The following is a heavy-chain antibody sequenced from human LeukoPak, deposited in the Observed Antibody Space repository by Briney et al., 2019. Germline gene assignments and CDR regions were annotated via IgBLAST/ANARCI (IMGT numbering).Heavy chain of an antibody. CDR2: IKQDGSEK. J-gene: IGHJ4*02. V-gene: IGHV3-7*01. Sequence: PGGSLRLSCAASGFTFSSYWMSWVRQAPGKGLEWVANIKQDGSEKYYVDSVKGRFTISRDNSKNTLYLQMNSLRAEDTAVYYCAKASYSGSYFGDYWGPGTLVTVSS. D-gene: IGHD1-26*01. CDR3: AKASYSGSYFGDY. CDR1: GFTFSSYW.